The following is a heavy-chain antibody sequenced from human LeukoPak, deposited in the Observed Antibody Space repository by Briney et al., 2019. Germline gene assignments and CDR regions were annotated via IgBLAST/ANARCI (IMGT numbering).Heavy chain of an antibody. CDR1: GFTFSSYS. V-gene: IGHV3-21*04. CDR3: AKDRELGLRITMIPGDDAFDI. Sequence: GGSLRLSCAASGFTFSSYSMNWVRQAPGKGLEWVSSICSTSRCIFYADSVKGRFTISRDNSKNTLYLQMNSLRAEDTAVYYCAKDRELGLRITMIPGDDAFDIWGQGTMVTVSS. CDR2: ICSTSRCI. J-gene: IGHJ3*02. D-gene: IGHD3-22*01.